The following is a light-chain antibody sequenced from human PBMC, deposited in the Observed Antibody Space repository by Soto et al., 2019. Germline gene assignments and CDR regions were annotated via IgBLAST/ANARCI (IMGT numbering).Light chain of an antibody. V-gene: IGKV3-15*01. CDR1: QSVSSS. CDR3: QQYSNWPPIT. J-gene: IGKJ5*01. Sequence: EIVMTQSPATVSVSPGERATLSCRASQSVSSSLAWYQHKPGRAPRLLIYGASTRATGVPARFSGSGSGTEFTLTISSLQSEDFAIYFCQQYSNWPPITFGHGTRLEIK. CDR2: GAS.